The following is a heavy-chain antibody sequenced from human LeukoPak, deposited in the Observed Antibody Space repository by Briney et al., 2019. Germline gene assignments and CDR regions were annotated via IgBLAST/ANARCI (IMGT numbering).Heavy chain of an antibody. Sequence: GGPLRLSCAVSGFTVRSNYMSWVRQAPGKGLERVSVIYSGGSTYYADSVEGRFTISRDNSKNTLYLQMSSLRVEDTPVYYCATWEDSGTYYQRAAFDIWGQGTMVTASS. D-gene: IGHD1-26*01. V-gene: IGHV3-53*01. CDR1: GFTVRSNY. CDR2: IYSGGST. J-gene: IGHJ3*02. CDR3: ATWEDSGTYYQRAAFDI.